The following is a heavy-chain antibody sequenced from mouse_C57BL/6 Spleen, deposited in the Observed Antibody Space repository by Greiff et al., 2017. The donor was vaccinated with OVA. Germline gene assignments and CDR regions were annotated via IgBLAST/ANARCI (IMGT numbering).Heavy chain of an antibody. J-gene: IGHJ4*01. Sequence: QVTLKESGPGILQPSQTLSLTCSFSGFSLSTFGMGVGWIRQPSGKGLEWLAHIWWDDDKYYNPALKSRLTISKDTSKNQVFLTLANLDTAVTATYYCARLIPFCSCHHYYAMDYWGQGPSVTVSS. V-gene: IGHV8-8*01. CDR3: ARLIPFCSCHHYYAMDY. CDR1: GFSLSTFGMG. D-gene: IGHD6-1*01. CDR2: IWWDDDK.